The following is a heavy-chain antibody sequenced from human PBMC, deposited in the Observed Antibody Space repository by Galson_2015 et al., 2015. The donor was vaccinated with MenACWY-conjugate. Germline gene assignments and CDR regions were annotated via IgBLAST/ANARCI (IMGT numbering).Heavy chain of an antibody. Sequence: SLRLSCAASGFTFNTHWMGWVRQAPGAGLEWGGKVKHDGSGTYYVDSVKGRFTISRDNARNSLYLHMNNLRAEDTAVYYCTRAKEQWLSKTFDVWGQGTMVTVSS. CDR1: GFTFNTHW. CDR3: TRAKEQWLSKTFDV. CDR2: VKHDGSGT. D-gene: IGHD6-19*01. J-gene: IGHJ3*01. V-gene: IGHV3-7*01.